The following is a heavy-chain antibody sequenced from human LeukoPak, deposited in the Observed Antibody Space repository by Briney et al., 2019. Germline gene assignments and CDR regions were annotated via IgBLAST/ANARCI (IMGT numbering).Heavy chain of an antibody. Sequence: GGSLRLSCAASGFTFSDYYMSWIRQAPGKGLEWVSYIISSGSTIYYADSVKGRFTISRDNAKNSLYLQMNSLRAEDTAVYYCARSHCSGGSCYSMGFDYWGQGTLVTVSS. CDR3: ARSHCSGGSCYSMGFDY. CDR1: GFTFSDYY. D-gene: IGHD2-15*01. CDR2: IISSGSTI. V-gene: IGHV3-11*04. J-gene: IGHJ4*02.